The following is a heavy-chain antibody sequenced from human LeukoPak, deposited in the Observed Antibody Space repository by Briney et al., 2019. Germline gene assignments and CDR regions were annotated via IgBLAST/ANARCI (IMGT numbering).Heavy chain of an antibody. Sequence: ASVKVSCKASGYTFTIYGIRWVRQAPGQGLGWMGWISAYNGSTSYAQKFQGRVTMTRDTSTSTVYMELSSLRSEDTAVYYCARGGRLCSGGSCYIDNFDYWGQGTLVTVSS. CDR2: ISAYNGST. CDR3: ARGGRLCSGGSCYIDNFDY. D-gene: IGHD2-15*01. J-gene: IGHJ4*02. CDR1: GYTFTIYG. V-gene: IGHV1-18*01.